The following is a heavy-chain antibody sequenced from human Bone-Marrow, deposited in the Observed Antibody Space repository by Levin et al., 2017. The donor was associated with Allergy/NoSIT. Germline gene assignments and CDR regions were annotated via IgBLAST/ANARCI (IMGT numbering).Heavy chain of an antibody. J-gene: IGHJ3*01. V-gene: IGHV3-21*06. CDR2: ISRGSSYI. CDR3: ASPREFCVTTTACYIALDL. CDR1: GLSFSDYN. D-gene: IGHD2-15*01. Sequence: GGSLRLSCVGSGLSFSDYNMNWVRQAPGKGLEGVASISRGSSYIFYADSMKGRFTISRDNARNSLFLQINGLTVEDGGVYFCASPREFCVTTTACYIALDLWGQGTTVTVSS.